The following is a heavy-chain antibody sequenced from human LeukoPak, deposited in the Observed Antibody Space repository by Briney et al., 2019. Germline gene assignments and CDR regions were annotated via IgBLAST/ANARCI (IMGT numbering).Heavy chain of an antibody. CDR3: ARGRGYSGYDSSYYFDY. V-gene: IGHV1-69*05. CDR1: GGTFSSYA. Sequence: SVKVSCKASGGTFSSYAISWVRQALGQGLEWMGGIIPIFGTANYAQKFQGRVTINTDESTSTAYMELSSLRSEDTAVYYCARGRGYSGYDSSYYFDYWGQGTLVTVSS. J-gene: IGHJ4*02. D-gene: IGHD5-12*01. CDR2: IIPIFGTA.